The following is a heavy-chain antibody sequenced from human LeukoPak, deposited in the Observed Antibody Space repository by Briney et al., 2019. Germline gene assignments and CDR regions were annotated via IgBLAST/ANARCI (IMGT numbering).Heavy chain of an antibody. J-gene: IGHJ4*02. CDR3: ARGLRHCDRTSCFQPFDC. CDR1: GFTFSSYA. Sequence: GGSLRLSCAASGFTFSSYAMSWVRQAPGKGLEWVSSISGGNSYIFYADSVKGRFTVSRDNAKDSLYLQMNSLRAEDTAMYYCARGLRHCDRTSCFQPFDCWGQGTLVTVSS. V-gene: IGHV3-21*04. CDR2: ISGGNSYI. D-gene: IGHD2-2*01.